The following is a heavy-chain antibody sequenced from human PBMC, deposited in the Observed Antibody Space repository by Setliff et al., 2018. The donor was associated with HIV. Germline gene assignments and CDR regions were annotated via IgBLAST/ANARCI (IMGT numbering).Heavy chain of an antibody. J-gene: IGHJ3*02. CDR1: GFSLSNARMG. Sequence: GTLTLTCTVSGFSLSNARMGVSWIRQPPGKALEWLAHIFSNDEKSYSTSLKSRLTISKDTSKSQVVLTMTNMDPVDTATYYCARIRSSSWPDAFDIWGQGTMVTVSS. CDR3: ARIRSSSWPDAFDI. CDR2: IFSNDEK. D-gene: IGHD6-13*01. V-gene: IGHV2-26*01.